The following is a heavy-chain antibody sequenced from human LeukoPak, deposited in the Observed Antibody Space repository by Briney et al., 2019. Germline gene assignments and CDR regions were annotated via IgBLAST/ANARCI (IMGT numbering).Heavy chain of an antibody. V-gene: IGHV1-24*01. J-gene: IGHJ4*02. CDR1: GYTLTELS. CDR2: FDPEDGET. D-gene: IGHD4-17*01. CDR3: ATGIGLTTVTSLYYFDY. Sequence: ASVKVSCKVSGYTLTELSMHWVRQAPGKGLEWMGGFDPEDGETIYAQKFQGRVTITTDESTSTAYMELSSLRSEDTAVYYCATGIGLTTVTSLYYFDYWGQGTLVTVSS.